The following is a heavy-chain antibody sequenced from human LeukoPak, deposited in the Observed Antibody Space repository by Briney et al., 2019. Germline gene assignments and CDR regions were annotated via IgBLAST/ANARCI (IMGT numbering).Heavy chain of an antibody. CDR1: GYTFTSYY. D-gene: IGHD3-3*01. Sequence: ASVKVSCKASGYTFTSYYMHWVRQAPGQGLEWMGIINPSGGSTSYAQKFQGRVTMTRDTSTSTVYMELSSLRSEDTAVYYCASRARGYDSRSGYNGMDVWGQGTTVTVSS. J-gene: IGHJ6*02. CDR2: INPSGGST. CDR3: ASRARGYDSRSGYNGMDV. V-gene: IGHV1-46*01.